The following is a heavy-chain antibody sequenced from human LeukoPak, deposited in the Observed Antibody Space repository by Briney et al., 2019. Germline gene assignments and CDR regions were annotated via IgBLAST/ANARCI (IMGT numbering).Heavy chain of an antibody. CDR1: GVSISSYY. Sequence: SETLSLTCTVSGVSISSYYWSWIRQPPGKGLEWVGYIYYSGSTNYNPSLKSRVTISVDTSKNQFSLKLSSVTAADTAVYYCARGALVPAATYFDYWGQGTLVTVSS. J-gene: IGHJ4*02. CDR3: ARGALVPAATYFDY. D-gene: IGHD2-2*01. V-gene: IGHV4-59*01. CDR2: IYYSGST.